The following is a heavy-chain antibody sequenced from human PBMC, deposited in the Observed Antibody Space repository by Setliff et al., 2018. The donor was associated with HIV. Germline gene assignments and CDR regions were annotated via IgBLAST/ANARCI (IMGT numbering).Heavy chain of an antibody. V-gene: IGHV5-10-1*01. D-gene: IGHD2-15*01. CDR1: GYSFTSYW. Sequence: GESLKISCKGSGYSFTSYWISWVRQMPGKGLEWMGRIDPSDSYTNYSPSFQGHVTISADKSISTAYLQWSSLKASDTAMYYCATTRGYCSGGSCYSPPYMDVWGKGTTVTVS. J-gene: IGHJ6*03. CDR3: ATTRGYCSGGSCYSPPYMDV. CDR2: IDPSDSYT.